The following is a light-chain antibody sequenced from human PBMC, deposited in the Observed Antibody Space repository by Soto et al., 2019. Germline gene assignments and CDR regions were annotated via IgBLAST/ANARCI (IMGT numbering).Light chain of an antibody. CDR1: QASSIY. Sequence: DIQMTQSPSSLSTSVGDRVTITCRASQASSIYLALYQQKPGKVPKLLIYPEYTLQSGVPPRFSGSGSGTGVTLPISSLQPEEVATYAFRRNNRAPPTFGQGNKVEIK. V-gene: IGKV1-27*01. CDR2: PEY. CDR3: RRNNRAPPT. J-gene: IGKJ1*01.